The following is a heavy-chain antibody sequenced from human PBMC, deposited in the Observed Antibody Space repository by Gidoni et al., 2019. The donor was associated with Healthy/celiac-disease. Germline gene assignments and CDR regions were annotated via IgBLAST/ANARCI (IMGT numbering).Heavy chain of an antibody. CDR1: GYTFNGYY. CDR2: INPNSGGT. J-gene: IGHJ6*02. CDR3: AREGIAAAGGYYYGMDV. Sequence: QVQLVQSGAEVKKPGASVKVSCKASGYTFNGYYMHWVRQAPGQGLEWMGWINPNSGGTNYAQKFQGRVTMTRDTSISTAYMELSRLRSDDTAVYYCAREGIAAAGGYYYGMDVWGQGTTVTVSS. V-gene: IGHV1-2*02. D-gene: IGHD6-13*01.